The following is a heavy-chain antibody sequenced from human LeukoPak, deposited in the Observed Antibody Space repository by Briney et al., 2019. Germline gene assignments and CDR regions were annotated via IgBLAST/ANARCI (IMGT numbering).Heavy chain of an antibody. V-gene: IGHV1-2*02. D-gene: IGHD5-12*01. CDR3: ARSGYSGYDSGGY. Sequence: ASVKVSFKASGYTFTGYYMHWVRQAPGQGGEWMGWINPNSGGTNYAQKFQGRVTMTRDTSISTAYMELSRLRSDDTAVYYCARSGYSGYDSGGYWGQGTLVTVSS. J-gene: IGHJ4*02. CDR2: INPNSGGT. CDR1: GYTFTGYY.